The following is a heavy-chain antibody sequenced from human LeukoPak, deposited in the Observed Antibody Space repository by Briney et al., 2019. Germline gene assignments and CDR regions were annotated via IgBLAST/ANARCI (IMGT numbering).Heavy chain of an antibody. CDR1: GFTVSSNY. V-gene: IGHV3-53*01. D-gene: IGHD3-16*01. CDR3: ARAGGYFFRLV. Sequence: GGSLRLSCAASGFTVSSNYMSWVRQAPGKGLEWVSVIYSGGSTYYADSVKGRFTISRDNYKNTLYLQMNSLRAEDTAVYYCARAGGYFFRLVWGQGTTVTVSS. J-gene: IGHJ6*02. CDR2: IYSGGST.